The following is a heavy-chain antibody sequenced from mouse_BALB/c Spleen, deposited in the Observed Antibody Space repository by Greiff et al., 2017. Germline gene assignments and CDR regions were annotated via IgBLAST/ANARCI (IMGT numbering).Heavy chain of an antibody. CDR2: IWSDGST. D-gene: IGHD2-1*01. V-gene: IGHV2-6*03. CDR3: ARGNGNYYAMDY. J-gene: IGHJ4*01. Sequence: QVQLQQSGPGLVAPSQSLSITCTVSGFSLTGYGVNWVRQPPGKGLEWLVVIWSDGSTTYNSALKSRLSISKDNSKSQVFLKMNSLQTDDTAMYYCARGNGNYYAMDYWGQGTSVTVSS. CDR1: GFSLTGYG.